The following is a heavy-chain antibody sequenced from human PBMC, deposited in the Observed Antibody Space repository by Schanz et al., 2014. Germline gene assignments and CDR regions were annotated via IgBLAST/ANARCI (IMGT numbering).Heavy chain of an antibody. CDR3: ARDFSAYVGNYFDY. CDR1: GGTFSKYN. D-gene: IGHD5-12*01. Sequence: QVQLVQSGAEVKKPGSPVKVSCKSSGGTFSKYNIMWVRQVPGQGLEWMGRVSPYSGDTNYALKLQGRVTMTTDTSTGTAYMELRSLRSDDTALYYCARDFSAYVGNYFDYWGQGTLVTVSS. V-gene: IGHV1-18*04. CDR2: VSPYSGDT. J-gene: IGHJ4*02.